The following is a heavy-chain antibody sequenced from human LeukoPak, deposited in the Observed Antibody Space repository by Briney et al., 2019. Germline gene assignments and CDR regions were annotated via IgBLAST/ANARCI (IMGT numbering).Heavy chain of an antibody. V-gene: IGHV4-4*02. CDR1: GGSITNTNN. CDR3: AREGGPYRPLDY. CDR2: VNLQGST. Sequence: KPSETLSLTCGVSGGSITNTNNWTWVRQPPGKGLEWIGEVNLQGSTNYNPSLMGRVAISVDKSENHISLQLTSVTAADTAVYYCAREGGPYRPLDYSGQGTLVTVSS. J-gene: IGHJ4*02.